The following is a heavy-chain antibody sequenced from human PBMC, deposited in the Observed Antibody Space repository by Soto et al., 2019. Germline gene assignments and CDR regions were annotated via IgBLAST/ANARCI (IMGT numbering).Heavy chain of an antibody. Sequence: EVQLVESGGGLVQPGGSLRLSCAGSGFRFSSSWMSWIRQAPGKGLEWVAHINHGGSQKYYVDSAKGRFTISRDNAKTSLYLQMNNLRAEDTATYYCASWADAADEDYFHHWGQGTLVTVSS. CDR1: GFRFSSSW. CDR2: INHGGSQK. J-gene: IGHJ1*01. D-gene: IGHD3-16*01. V-gene: IGHV3-7*03. CDR3: ASWADAADEDYFHH.